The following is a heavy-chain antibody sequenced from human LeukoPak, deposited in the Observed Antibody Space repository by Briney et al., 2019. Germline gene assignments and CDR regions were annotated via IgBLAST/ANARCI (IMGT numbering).Heavy chain of an antibody. V-gene: IGHV3-23*01. J-gene: IGHJ3*01. CDR2: VSGGGGST. CDR1: EFTFSSYV. Sequence: GGSLRLSCVASEFTFSSYVMSWVRQAPGKGLEWASGVSGGGGSTYYADSVKGRFTISRDNFEKTLYLQMNSLRADDTAVYYCAKGGDYYDRTWPDAFDFWGQGTMVTVSS. D-gene: IGHD3-22*01. CDR3: AKGGDYYDRTWPDAFDF.